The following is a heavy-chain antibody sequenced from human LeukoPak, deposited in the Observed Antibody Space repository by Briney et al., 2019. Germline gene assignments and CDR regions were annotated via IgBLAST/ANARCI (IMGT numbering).Heavy chain of an antibody. J-gene: IGHJ2*01. CDR3: ARAREDYGDYFIWYFDL. V-gene: IGHV4-38-2*02. CDR2: IYYSGST. CDR1: GYSISSGYY. D-gene: IGHD4-17*01. Sequence: SETLSLTCTVSGYSISSGYYWGWIRQPPGKGLEWIGSIYYSGSTYYNPSLKSRVTISVDTSKNQFSLKLSSVTAADTAVYYCARAREDYGDYFIWYFDLWGRGTLVTVSS.